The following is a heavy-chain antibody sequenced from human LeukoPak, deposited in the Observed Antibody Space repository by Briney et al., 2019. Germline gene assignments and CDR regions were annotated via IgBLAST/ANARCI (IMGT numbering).Heavy chain of an antibody. Sequence: ASVKVSCKASGGTFSSYAISWVRQAPGQGLEWMGGIIPIFGTANYAQKFQGRVTITADESTSTAYMELSSLRASDTAIYYCASHSYSSSFDNWGQGTLVTVSS. CDR3: ASHSYSSSFDN. J-gene: IGHJ4*02. V-gene: IGHV1-69*13. CDR2: IIPIFGTA. D-gene: IGHD6-13*01. CDR1: GGTFSSYA.